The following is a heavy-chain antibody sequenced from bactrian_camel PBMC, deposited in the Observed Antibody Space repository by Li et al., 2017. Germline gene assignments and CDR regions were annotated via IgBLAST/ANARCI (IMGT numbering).Heavy chain of an antibody. CDR1: TFLITC. Sequence: HVQLVESGGGAVQSGGSLTLSCSAPTFLITCMGWFRQAPGREREAVATITTSGIPRYAHFVKGRFTISRDNAKNTLYLQLNSLTREDSAMYYCTRETQWVGYHEFAEYWGQGTQVTVS. D-gene: IGHD5*01. CDR2: ITTSGIP. V-gene: IGHV3S53*01. CDR3: TRETQWVGYHEFAEY. J-gene: IGHJ4*01.